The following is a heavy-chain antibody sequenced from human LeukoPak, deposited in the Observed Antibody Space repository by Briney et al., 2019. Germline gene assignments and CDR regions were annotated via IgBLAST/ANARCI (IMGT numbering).Heavy chain of an antibody. CDR3: ARGPNYCSGGSCYVYYFDY. CDR1: GYTFTCYG. Sequence: GASVKVSCKASGYTFTCYGISWVRQAPGQGLKWMGWISAYNGSTNYAQKLQGRVTMTTDTSTSTAYMELRSLRSDDTAVYYCARGPNYCSGGSCYVYYFDYWGQGTLVTVSS. J-gene: IGHJ4*02. D-gene: IGHD2-15*01. V-gene: IGHV1-18*01. CDR2: ISAYNGST.